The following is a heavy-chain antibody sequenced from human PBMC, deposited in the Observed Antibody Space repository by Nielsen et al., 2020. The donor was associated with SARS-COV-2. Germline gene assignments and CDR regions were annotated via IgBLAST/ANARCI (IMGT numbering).Heavy chain of an antibody. V-gene: IGHV3-23*01. CDR1: GFTFNSYA. CDR3: AKFVLEWLYPPFHY. J-gene: IGHJ4*02. CDR2: ISGSGGNT. Sequence: GESLKISCTASGFTFNSYAMTWVRQAPGKGLDWVSTISGSGGNTYYADSVKGRFTVSRDNSKNTLSLQMDSLRAEDTAVYYCAKFVLEWLYPPFHYWGQGTLVTVSS. D-gene: IGHD3-3*01.